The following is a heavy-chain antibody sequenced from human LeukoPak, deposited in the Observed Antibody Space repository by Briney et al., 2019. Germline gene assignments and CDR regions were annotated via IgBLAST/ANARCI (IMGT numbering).Heavy chain of an antibody. V-gene: IGHV4-34*01. D-gene: IGHD2-15*01. CDR1: GGSISSYY. Sequence: SETLSLTCTVSGGSISSYYWSWIRQPPGKGLEWIGEINHSGSTNYNPSLKSRVTISVDTSKNQFSLKLSSVTAADTAVYYCARRLVAGPLEYWGQGTLVTVSS. J-gene: IGHJ4*02. CDR2: INHSGST. CDR3: ARRLVAGPLEY.